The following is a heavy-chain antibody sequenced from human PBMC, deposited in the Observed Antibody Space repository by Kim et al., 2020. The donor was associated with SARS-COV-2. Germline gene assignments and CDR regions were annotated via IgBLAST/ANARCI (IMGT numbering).Heavy chain of an antibody. CDR1: GGSFSGYY. Sequence: SETLSLTCAVYGGSFSGYYWSWIRQPPGKGLEWIGEINHSGSTNYNPSLKSRVTISVDTSKNQFSLKLSSVTAADTAVYYCARFRSRPKPRIAAAGKNDAFDIWGQGTMVTVSS. CDR3: ARFRSRPKPRIAAAGKNDAFDI. CDR2: INHSGST. J-gene: IGHJ3*02. V-gene: IGHV4-34*01. D-gene: IGHD6-13*01.